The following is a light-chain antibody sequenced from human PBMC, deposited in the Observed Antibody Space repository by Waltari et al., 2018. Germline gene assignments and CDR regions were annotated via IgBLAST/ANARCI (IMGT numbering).Light chain of an antibody. V-gene: IGLV2-8*01. Sequence: QSALTQPPSASGSPGQSVTISCTGTSSDVGGYNYVSWYQQHPGKAPKLMIYEVSKRPSVVPDRFSGSKSGNTASLTVSGLQAEDEADYYCSSYAGSNNSQVFGGGTKLTVL. CDR1: SSDVGGYNY. J-gene: IGLJ3*02. CDR2: EVS. CDR3: SSYAGSNNSQV.